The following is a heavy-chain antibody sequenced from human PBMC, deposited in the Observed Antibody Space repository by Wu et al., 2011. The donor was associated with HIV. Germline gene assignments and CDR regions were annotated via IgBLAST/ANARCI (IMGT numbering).Heavy chain of an antibody. CDR1: GYTFTRNY. J-gene: IGHJ3*02. Sequence: VKKPGASVKVSCKTSGYTFTRNYIHWVRQAPGQGLEWMGIINPSGGSSSYAQKFQGRVTMTRDTSTTTMYMDLSSLRSEDTAVYYCAREVDIVAIEAFDIWGQGQWSPSLQ. CDR3: AREVDIVAIEAFDI. CDR2: INPSGGSS. D-gene: IGHD5-12*01. V-gene: IGHV1-46*01.